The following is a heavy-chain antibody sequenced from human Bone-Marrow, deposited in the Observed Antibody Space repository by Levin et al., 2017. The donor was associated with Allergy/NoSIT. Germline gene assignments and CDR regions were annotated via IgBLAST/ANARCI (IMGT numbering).Heavy chain of an antibody. CDR1: GFTFSNYA. Sequence: GGSLRLSCAASGFTFSNYAMSWVRQTAGKGLEWVSGISSSGTNTYYADSVEGRFTISRDISKNTLYLQMNTLRAEDTAMYYCGKDPNGDYVGGFDLWGQGTMVTVSS. J-gene: IGHJ3*01. V-gene: IGHV3-23*01. CDR2: ISSSGTNT. D-gene: IGHD4-17*01. CDR3: GKDPNGDYVGGFDL.